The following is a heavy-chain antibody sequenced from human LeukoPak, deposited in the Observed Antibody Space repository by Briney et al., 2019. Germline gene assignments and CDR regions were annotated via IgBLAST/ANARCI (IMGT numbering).Heavy chain of an antibody. V-gene: IGHV4-39*01. CDR2: IYYSGST. D-gene: IGHD2-15*01. CDR1: GGSISSSSYY. CDR3: ARPAVDYLNCSGGSCYSWYFDL. J-gene: IGHJ2*01. Sequence: PSETLSLTCTVSGGSISSSSYYWGWIRQPPGKGLEWIGSIYYSGSTYYNPSLKSRVTISVDTSKNQFSLKLSSVTAADTAVYYCARPAVDYLNCSGGSCYSWYFDLWGRGTLVTVSS.